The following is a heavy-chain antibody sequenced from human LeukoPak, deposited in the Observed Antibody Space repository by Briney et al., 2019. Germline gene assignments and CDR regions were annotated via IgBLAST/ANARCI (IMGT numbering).Heavy chain of an antibody. CDR1: GYTFTSYA. CDR3: ARSTPSLLAYYYYGMDV. V-gene: IGHV1-3*01. Sequence: ASVKVSCKASGYTFTSYAMHWVRQAPGQRLEWMGWINAGNGNTKHSQKFQGRVTITRDTSASTAYMELSSLRSEDTAVYYCARSTPSLLAYYYYGMDVWGQGTTVTVSS. J-gene: IGHJ6*02. CDR2: INAGNGNT.